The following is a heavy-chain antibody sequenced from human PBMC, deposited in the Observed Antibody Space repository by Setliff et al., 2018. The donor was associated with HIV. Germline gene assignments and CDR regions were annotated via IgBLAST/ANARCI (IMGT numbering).Heavy chain of an antibody. D-gene: IGHD6-25*01. J-gene: IGHJ4*01. CDR3: VRGALLAAFDFDH. CDR1: GYTFTTYS. CDR2: MHVGKGDR. Sequence: GASVKVSCKASGYTFTTYSLHWVRQAPGQSLERMAWMHVGKGDRKYSQDFQGRITISTDTSANTAYMELTDLRSDDTAVYFCVRGALLAAFDFDHWGHGTLVTVSS. V-gene: IGHV1-3*01.